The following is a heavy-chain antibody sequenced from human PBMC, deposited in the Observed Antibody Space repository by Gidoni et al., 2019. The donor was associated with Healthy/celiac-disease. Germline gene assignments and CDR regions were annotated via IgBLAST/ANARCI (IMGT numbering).Heavy chain of an antibody. CDR3: ARDLFLGGGVLDV. D-gene: IGHD3-16*01. Sequence: EVQLVESGGGLVQPGGSLRLSCAASGFTFSSYDMHWVRQATGKGLEWVSAIGTAGDTYYPGSVKGRFTISRENAKNSLYLQMNSLRAGDTAVYYCARDLFLGGGVLDVWGKGTTVTVSS. CDR1: GFTFSSYD. V-gene: IGHV3-13*04. J-gene: IGHJ6*04. CDR2: IGTAGDT.